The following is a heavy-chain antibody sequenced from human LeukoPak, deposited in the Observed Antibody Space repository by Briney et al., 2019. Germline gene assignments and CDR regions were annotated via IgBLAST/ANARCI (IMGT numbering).Heavy chain of an antibody. V-gene: IGHV4-59*01. D-gene: IGHD5-24*01. CDR3: TRGRDGYND. Sequence: SETLSLXCTVSGGSNSSYYWSWIRRPPGKGLESIGYIYYSGSTNYNPSLKSRVTISVDTSKNQFSLKLSSVTAADTAVYYCTRGRDGYNDWGQGTLVTVSS. J-gene: IGHJ4*02. CDR2: IYYSGST. CDR1: GGSNSSYY.